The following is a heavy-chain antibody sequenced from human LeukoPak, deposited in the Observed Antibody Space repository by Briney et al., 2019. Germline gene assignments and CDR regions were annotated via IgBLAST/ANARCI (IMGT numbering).Heavy chain of an antibody. Sequence: SETLSLTCTVSGGSISSYYWSWIRQPAGKGLEWIGRIYTSGSTNYNPSLKSRVTMSVDTSKYQFSLKLSSVTAADTAVYYCARDPYDSSGYYNWFDPWGQGALVTVSS. CDR2: IYTSGST. D-gene: IGHD3-22*01. CDR1: GGSISSYY. V-gene: IGHV4-4*07. CDR3: ARDPYDSSGYYNWFDP. J-gene: IGHJ5*02.